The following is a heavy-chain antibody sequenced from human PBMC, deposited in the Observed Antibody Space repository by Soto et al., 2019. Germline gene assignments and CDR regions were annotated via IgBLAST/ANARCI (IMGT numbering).Heavy chain of an antibody. CDR1: GYTFTNYA. D-gene: IGHD3-22*01. CDR3: AREGLLLLPDY. Sequence: GASLKVSCTASGYTFTNYAINWVRQAPGQTLEGMGWINADSGKTNYARKFQGRVTMTTDTSTSTAYMEVRSLTSDDTAVYYCAREGLLLLPDYWGQGTLVTVSS. V-gene: IGHV1-3*01. CDR2: INADSGKT. J-gene: IGHJ4*02.